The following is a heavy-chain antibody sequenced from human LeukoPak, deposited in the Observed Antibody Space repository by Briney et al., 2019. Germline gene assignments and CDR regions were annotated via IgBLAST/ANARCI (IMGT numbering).Heavy chain of an antibody. CDR1: GFTFSSYG. D-gene: IGHD2/OR15-2a*01. Sequence: GSLRLSCAASGFTFSSYGMHWVRQAPGKGLKWVSCISGSSSYIYQVESVKGRFSISRDNAKNSLYLQMNSLRDEDTALYYCVRGEYRDFWGQGTLVTVSS. V-gene: IGHV3-21*01. CDR3: VRGEYRDF. J-gene: IGHJ4*02. CDR2: ISGSSSYI.